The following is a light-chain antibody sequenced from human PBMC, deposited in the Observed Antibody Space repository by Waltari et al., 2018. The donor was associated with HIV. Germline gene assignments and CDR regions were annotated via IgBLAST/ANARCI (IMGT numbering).Light chain of an antibody. CDR1: QSVSSN. CDR3: QQYDVWPPLT. Sequence: EIVMTQSPATLSVSPGERATLSCRASQSVSSNLAWYQHQPGQAPRLLIYGASTRATGIPARFSGSGSGTDFTLTISSLQSEDFAVYYCQQYDVWPPLTFGQGTRLEIK. CDR2: GAS. J-gene: IGKJ5*01. V-gene: IGKV3-15*01.